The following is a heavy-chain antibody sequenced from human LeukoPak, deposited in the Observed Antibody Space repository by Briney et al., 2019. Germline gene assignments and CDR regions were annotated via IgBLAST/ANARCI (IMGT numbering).Heavy chain of an antibody. Sequence: SETLSLTCTVSGDSISSGDYYWSWIRQPAGKGLEWIGRISSSGSTNYNPSLKSRVTISVDTSKNQFSLKLSSVTAADTAVYYCARKHHYYGSGSSRRVWFDPWGQGTLVTVSS. J-gene: IGHJ5*02. CDR3: ARKHHYYGSGSSRRVWFDP. CDR1: GDSISSGDYY. D-gene: IGHD3-10*01. CDR2: ISSSGST. V-gene: IGHV4-61*02.